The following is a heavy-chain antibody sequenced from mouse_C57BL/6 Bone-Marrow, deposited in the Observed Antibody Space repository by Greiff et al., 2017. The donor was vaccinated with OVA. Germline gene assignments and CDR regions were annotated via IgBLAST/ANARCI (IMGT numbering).Heavy chain of an antibody. CDR3: ARSEGYGSSYYAMDY. Sequence: QVQLKQPGAELVKPGASVKLSCKASGYTFTSYWMHWVKQRPGQGLEWIGMIHPNSGSTNYNEKFKSKATLTVDKSSSTAYMQLSRLTSEDCGVYYCARSEGYGSSYYAMDYWGQGTSVTVSS. CDR1: GYTFTSYW. CDR2: IHPNSGST. J-gene: IGHJ4*01. D-gene: IGHD1-1*01. V-gene: IGHV1-64*01.